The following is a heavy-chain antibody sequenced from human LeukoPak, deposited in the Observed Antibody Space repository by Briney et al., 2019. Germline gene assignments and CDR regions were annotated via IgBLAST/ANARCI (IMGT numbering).Heavy chain of an antibody. CDR1: GGSLSGYY. J-gene: IGHJ4*02. D-gene: IGHD4-17*01. CDR2: ISHSGFT. V-gene: IGHV4-34*01. Sequence: SETLSLTCAVYGGSLSGYYWSWIRQPPGKGLEWIGDISHSGFTNYNPSHKSRVTISVDTSTNQFSLKLNSVTAADTAVYYCARSNDYGDDYWGQGTLVTVSS. CDR3: ARSNDYGDDY.